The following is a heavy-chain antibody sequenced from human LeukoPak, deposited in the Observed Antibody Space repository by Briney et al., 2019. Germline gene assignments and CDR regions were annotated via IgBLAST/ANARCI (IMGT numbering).Heavy chain of an antibody. CDR2: IGISNGNT. J-gene: IGHJ4*02. CDR3: ARDHNYAFDN. Sequence: PGGSLRLFCAASGFPFSEYSMTWVRQDPGEGLEWISYIGISNGNTKYEDAGKGRFTVSGDNARNSLYLQMNSLRVEYTAVYYCARDHNYAFDNWGQGTLVTVSS. V-gene: IGHV3-11*06. D-gene: IGHD1-1*01. CDR1: GFPFSEYS.